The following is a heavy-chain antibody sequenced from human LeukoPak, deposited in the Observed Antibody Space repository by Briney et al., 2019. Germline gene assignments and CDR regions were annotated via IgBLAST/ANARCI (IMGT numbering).Heavy chain of an antibody. V-gene: IGHV3-23*01. J-gene: IGHJ5*02. D-gene: IGHD1-26*01. CDR2: ISGSGGST. CDR3: AKNLVGATRGWFDP. Sequence: PGGSLRLSCAASGFTFSSYAMSWVRQAPGKGLEWVSAISGSGGSTYYADSVKGRFTISRDNSKNTLYLQMNSLRAEDAAVYYCAKNLVGATRGWFDPWGQGTLVTVSS. CDR1: GFTFSSYA.